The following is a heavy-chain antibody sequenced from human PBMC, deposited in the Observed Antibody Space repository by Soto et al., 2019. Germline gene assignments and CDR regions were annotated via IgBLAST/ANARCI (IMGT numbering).Heavy chain of an antibody. J-gene: IGHJ4*02. CDR1: GGSQKRFY. D-gene: IGHD5-12*01. Sequence: EAMWVTCTVSGGSQKRFYVSGVRQHSGKVPDWIVRIFSSGSTSFNPSLESRVAMSLDTSKNHFYLNLSSVTAADMDVYYCAREASYSAYTSAHRIQLCSFDIWGKGAPVTVSS. V-gene: IGHV4-4*07. CDR2: IFSSGST. CDR3: AREASYSAYTSAHRIQLCSFDI.